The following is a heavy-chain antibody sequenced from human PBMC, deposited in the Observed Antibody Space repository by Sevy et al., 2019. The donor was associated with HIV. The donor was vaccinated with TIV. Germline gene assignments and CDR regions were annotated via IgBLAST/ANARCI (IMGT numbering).Heavy chain of an antibody. V-gene: IGHV3-30-3*01. J-gene: IGHJ3*02. CDR2: ISYDGSNK. Sequence: GGSLRLSCAASGFTFSSYAMHWVRQAPGKGLEWVAVISYDGSNKYYADSVKGRFTISRDNSKNTLYLQMNSLRAEDTAVYYCAREASYYYDSSGALDIWGQGTMVTVSS. CDR1: GFTFSSYA. CDR3: AREASYYYDSSGALDI. D-gene: IGHD3-22*01.